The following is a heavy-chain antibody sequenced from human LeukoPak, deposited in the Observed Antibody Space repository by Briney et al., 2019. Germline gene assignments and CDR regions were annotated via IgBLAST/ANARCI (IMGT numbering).Heavy chain of an antibody. CDR1: GGSISSGGYY. V-gene: IGHV4-31*03. D-gene: IGHD6-6*01. CDR3: ARMRAARSGGDIDY. J-gene: IGHJ4*02. Sequence: PSETLSLTCTVSGGSISSGGYYWSWIRQHPGKGLEWIGYIYYSGSTYYNPSLKSRVTISVDTSKNQFSLKLSSVTAADTAVYYRARMRAARSGGDIDYWGQGTLVTVSS. CDR2: IYYSGST.